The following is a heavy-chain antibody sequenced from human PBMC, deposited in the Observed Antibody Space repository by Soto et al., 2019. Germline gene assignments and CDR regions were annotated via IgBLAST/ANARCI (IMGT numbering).Heavy chain of an antibody. CDR2: ISSSSSYI. Sequence: GSLRLSCAASGFTFSSYSMNWVRQAPGKGLEWVSSISSSSSYIYYADSVKGRFTISRDNAKNSLYLQMNSLRAEDTAVYYCARDSSMIVPIGFDPWGQGTLVTVSS. D-gene: IGHD3-22*01. J-gene: IGHJ5*02. V-gene: IGHV3-21*01. CDR1: GFTFSSYS. CDR3: ARDSSMIVPIGFDP.